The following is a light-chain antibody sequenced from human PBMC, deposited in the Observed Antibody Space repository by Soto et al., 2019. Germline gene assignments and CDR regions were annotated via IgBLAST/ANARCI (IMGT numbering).Light chain of an antibody. CDR1: HSINDD. CDR2: RSS. V-gene: IGKV3-15*01. CDR3: QHGYVAPYN. J-gene: IGKJ2*01. Sequence: MTQSPATLSVSPGERVTLSCRASHSINDDVAWYQQKPGQPPTLVMYRSSARAIGIPARFSGSGSGTEFTLTISSLQSEDFATYYCQHGYVAPYNFGQGTKV.